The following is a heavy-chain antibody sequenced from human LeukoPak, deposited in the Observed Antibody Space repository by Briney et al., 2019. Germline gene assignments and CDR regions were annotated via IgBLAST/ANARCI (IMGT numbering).Heavy chain of an antibody. CDR2: IYYSGST. CDR1: GGSISSYY. D-gene: IGHD3-9*01. J-gene: IGHJ4*02. Sequence: SETLSLTCTVSGGSISSYYWSWIRQPPGKGLEWIGYIYYSGSTNYNPSLKSRVTISVDTSKNQFTLKLSSVTAADTAVYYCARHHNILTGYPPELDYWGQGTLVTVSS. V-gene: IGHV4-59*08. CDR3: ARHHNILTGYPPELDY.